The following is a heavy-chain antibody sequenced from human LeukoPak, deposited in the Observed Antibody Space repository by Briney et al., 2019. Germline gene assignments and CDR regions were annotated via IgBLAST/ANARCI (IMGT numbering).Heavy chain of an antibody. CDR2: IYYSGSI. Sequence: SETLSLTCSVSGGSISSGGFYWSWLRQHPGKGLEWIGYIYYSGSIYYNPSLKSRVAISVDTSKNQFSLKLSSVTAADTAVYYCARDSDSYGFVDYWGQGTLVTVSS. V-gene: IGHV4-31*03. CDR1: GGSISSGGFY. J-gene: IGHJ4*02. D-gene: IGHD5-18*01. CDR3: ARDSDSYGFVDY.